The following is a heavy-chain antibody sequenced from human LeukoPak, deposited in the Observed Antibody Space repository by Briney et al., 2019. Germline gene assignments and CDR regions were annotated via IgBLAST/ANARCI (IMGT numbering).Heavy chain of an antibody. V-gene: IGHV3-48*01. CDR2: ISSSSSTI. CDR3: AKGGSYTVTRGHSWFDP. CDR1: GFTFSSYS. Sequence: GGSLRLSCAASGFTFSSYSMNWVRQAPGKGLEWVSYISSSSSTIYYADSVKGRFTISRDNSKNTLYLQMNSLRAEDTAVYYCAKGGSYTVTRGHSWFDPWGQGTLVTVSS. J-gene: IGHJ5*02. D-gene: IGHD4-17*01.